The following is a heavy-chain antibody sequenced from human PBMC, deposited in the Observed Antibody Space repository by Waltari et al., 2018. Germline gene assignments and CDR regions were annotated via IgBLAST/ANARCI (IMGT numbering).Heavy chain of an antibody. CDR1: EYTFTGYY. D-gene: IGHD2-21*02. CDR3: ARLIPRRAVVTLYYFDC. V-gene: IGHV1-2*02. J-gene: IGHJ4*02. Sequence: QVQLVQSGAEVKKPGASVKVSCKASEYTFTGYYMHWVRQAPGQGLAWMGWINPNSGGTNEAQKFQGRVTMTRDTSISTAYMELRRLRSDDTAVYYCARLIPRRAVVTLYYFDCWGQGTLVTVSS. CDR2: INPNSGGT.